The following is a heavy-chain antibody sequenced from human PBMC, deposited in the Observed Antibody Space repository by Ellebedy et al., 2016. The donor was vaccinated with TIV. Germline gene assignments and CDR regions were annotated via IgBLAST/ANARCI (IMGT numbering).Heavy chain of an antibody. Sequence: GESLKISCKGLGYSFSTYWIPWVRQMPGKGLEWMGIIYPGDSDTRYSPSFQGQVTISADKSISTAYLQWSSLKASDTAMYYCACPMVRGGFDYWGQGTLVTVSP. CDR1: GYSFSTYW. CDR3: ACPMVRGGFDY. D-gene: IGHD3-10*01. V-gene: IGHV5-51*01. J-gene: IGHJ4*02. CDR2: IYPGDSDT.